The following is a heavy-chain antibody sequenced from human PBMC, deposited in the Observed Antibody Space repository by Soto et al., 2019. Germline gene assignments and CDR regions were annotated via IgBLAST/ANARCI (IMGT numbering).Heavy chain of an antibody. V-gene: IGHV1-46*01. J-gene: IGHJ4*02. CDR1: GYTFINYH. CDR2: INPNGGST. Sequence: QVQVVQSGAEVKKPGASVKVSCKTSGYTFINYHVHWVRQAPGQGLEWMGAINPNGGSTTYAQHLQGRITMTSDASTSTVYMDLSGLRSDDTAVYYCALPKNTLGWYNFWGQGSLVTVS. D-gene: IGHD6-19*01. CDR3: ALPKNTLGWYNF.